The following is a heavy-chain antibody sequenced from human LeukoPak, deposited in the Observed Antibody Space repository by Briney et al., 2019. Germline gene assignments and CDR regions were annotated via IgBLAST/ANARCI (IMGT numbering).Heavy chain of an antibody. CDR1: GFTFSNYG. J-gene: IGHJ4*02. CDR2: ISYDGSNK. V-gene: IGHV3-30*18. D-gene: IGHD3-3*01. CDR3: AKFWSGSFEVGNLDY. Sequence: GGSLRLSCVASGFTFSNYGMHWVRQAPGKGLEWVAVISYDGSNKYYADSVKGRFTISRDNSKNTLFLQMNSLRAKDTAVYYCAKFWSGSFEVGNLDYWGQGTLVTVSS.